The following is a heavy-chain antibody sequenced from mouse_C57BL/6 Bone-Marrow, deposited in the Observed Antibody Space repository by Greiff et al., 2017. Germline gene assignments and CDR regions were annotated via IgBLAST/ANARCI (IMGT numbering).Heavy chain of an antibody. CDR1: GYTFTSYW. J-gene: IGHJ4*01. CDR2: IYPGSGST. CDR3: ARAPIYDYDGYYYAMDY. Sequence: QVQLQQPGAELVKPGASVKMSCKASGYTFTSYWITWVKQRPGQGLEWIGDIYPGSGSTNYNEKFKSKATLTVDTSSSPAYMQLSSLTSEDSAVYSCARAPIYDYDGYYYAMDYWGQGTSVTVAS. V-gene: IGHV1-55*01. D-gene: IGHD2-4*01.